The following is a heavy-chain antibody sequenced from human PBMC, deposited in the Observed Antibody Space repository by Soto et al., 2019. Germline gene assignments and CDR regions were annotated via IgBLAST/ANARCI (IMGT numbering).Heavy chain of an antibody. CDR3: ARRNYGEEGYFFDF. Sequence: QVQLRESGPGLVRPSETLSLTCTVSGGSITGYYWSWIRQPPGKGLEWICYIYDSGTTTYNAALKSRVTISADTSKNQFSLNLRSVTAADTAVYYCARRNYGEEGYFFDFWGQGLLVTVSS. CDR1: GGSITGYY. D-gene: IGHD4-17*01. J-gene: IGHJ4*02. V-gene: IGHV4-59*08. CDR2: IYDSGTT.